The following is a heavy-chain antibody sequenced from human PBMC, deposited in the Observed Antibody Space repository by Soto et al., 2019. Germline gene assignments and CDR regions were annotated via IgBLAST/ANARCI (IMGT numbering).Heavy chain of an antibody. V-gene: IGHV3-7*01. J-gene: IGHJ4*02. CDR3: ARPAVLRFYYFDY. Sequence: GGSLRVSCTAAGCNFSSYWMSWVRPAPGKGLEWVANIKQDGSEKYYVDSVKGRFTISRDNAKNSLYLQMNSLRAEDTAVYYCARPAVLRFYYFDYWGQGTLVTVSS. CDR2: IKQDGSEK. CDR1: GCNFSSYW. D-gene: IGHD3-10*01.